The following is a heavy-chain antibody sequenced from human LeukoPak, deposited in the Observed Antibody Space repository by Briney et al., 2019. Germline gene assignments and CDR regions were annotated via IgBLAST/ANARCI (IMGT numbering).Heavy chain of an antibody. CDR3: ARPMVRGVIIGGLGY. J-gene: IGHJ4*02. CDR1: GGSFSGYY. D-gene: IGHD3-10*01. CDR2: INHSGST. Sequence: SETLSLTCAVYGGSFSGYYWSWIRQPPGKGLEWIGEINHSGSTNYNPSLKSRVTISVDTSKNQFSLKLSSVTAADTAVYYCARPMVRGVIIGGLGYWGQGTLVTVSS. V-gene: IGHV4-34*01.